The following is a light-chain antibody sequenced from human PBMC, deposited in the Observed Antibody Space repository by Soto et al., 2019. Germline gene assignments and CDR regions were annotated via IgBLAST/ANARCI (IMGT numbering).Light chain of an antibody. CDR1: QSISSW. Sequence: DIQMTQAPSTLYSSVGYRFTITCLSSQSISSWLAWYQQKPGKAPKLLIYDASTLQSGVPSRFSGSGSGTDFTLTISCLQSEDFATYYCQPYYAYPRRTSGQGTKVDIK. J-gene: IGKJ1*01. V-gene: IGKV1-5*01. CDR2: DAS. CDR3: QPYYAYPRRT.